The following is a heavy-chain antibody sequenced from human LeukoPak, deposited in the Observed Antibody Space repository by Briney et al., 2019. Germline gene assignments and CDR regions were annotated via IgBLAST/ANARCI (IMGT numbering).Heavy chain of an antibody. CDR1: GGSFSSYY. D-gene: IGHD4-17*01. Sequence: PSETLSLTCAVYGGSFSSYYWSWIRQPAGKGLGGIGRIYTSGSTNYNPSLKSRVTMSVDTSKNQFSLKLSSVTAADTAEYYCAGDALFAVTVFDYSGKGTLVTVSS. CDR3: AGDALFAVTVFDY. V-gene: IGHV4-59*10. CDR2: IYTSGST. J-gene: IGHJ4*02.